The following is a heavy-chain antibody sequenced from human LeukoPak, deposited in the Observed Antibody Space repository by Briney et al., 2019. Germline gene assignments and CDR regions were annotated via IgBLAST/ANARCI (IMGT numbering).Heavy chain of an antibody. D-gene: IGHD3-10*01. CDR1: GFTFSSYG. CDR3: AKRGGYGSGSYYSDY. V-gene: IGHV3-30*02. Sequence: GGSLRLSCAASGFTFSSYGMHWVRQAPGKGLEWVAFIRYDGSNKYYADSVKGRFTISRDNSKNTLYLQMNSLRAEDTAVYYCAKRGGYGSGSYYSDYWGQGTLVTVSS. J-gene: IGHJ4*02. CDR2: IRYDGSNK.